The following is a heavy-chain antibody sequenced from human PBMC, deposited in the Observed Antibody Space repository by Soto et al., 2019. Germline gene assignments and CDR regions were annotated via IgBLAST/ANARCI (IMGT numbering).Heavy chain of an antibody. J-gene: IGHJ4*01. CDR2: IWYDGSNK. Sequence: GGSLRLSCAASGFTFSSYGMHWFRKAPGKGLEWVAVIWYDGSNKYYADSVKGRFTISRDNSKNTLYLQMNSLRAEDTAVYYCARDLTPFGDQSVVGYWGHGTLVTVSS. V-gene: IGHV3-33*01. D-gene: IGHD3-10*01. CDR1: GFTFSSYG. CDR3: ARDLTPFGDQSVVGY.